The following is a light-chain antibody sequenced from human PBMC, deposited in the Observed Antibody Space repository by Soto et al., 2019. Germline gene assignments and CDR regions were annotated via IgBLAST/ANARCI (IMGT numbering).Light chain of an antibody. CDR2: GAA. CDR3: QQYTALPPT. J-gene: IGKJ4*01. CDR1: QSVNSNY. V-gene: IGKV3-20*01. Sequence: EIVLTQSPGSLSLSPGERATLFCRASQSVNSNYLAWYQQKVGQAPRLLIYGAASRATGIPDRFSGSGSGTDFTLTNSRLEPEDFAVYSCQQYTALPPTFGGGTKVEI.